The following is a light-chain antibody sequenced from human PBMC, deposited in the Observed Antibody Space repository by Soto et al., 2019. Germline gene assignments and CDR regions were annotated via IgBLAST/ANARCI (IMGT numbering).Light chain of an antibody. CDR3: SSYTSSSTVV. Sequence: QSALTQPASVSGSPGQSFTISCTGTSSDVGGYNSVSWYQQHPGKVPKLMIYDVSNRPSGVSNRFSGSKSVNTASLTISGLQAEDEADYYCSSYTSSSTVVFGGGTKLTVL. J-gene: IGLJ2*01. V-gene: IGLV2-14*03. CDR2: DVS. CDR1: SSDVGGYNS.